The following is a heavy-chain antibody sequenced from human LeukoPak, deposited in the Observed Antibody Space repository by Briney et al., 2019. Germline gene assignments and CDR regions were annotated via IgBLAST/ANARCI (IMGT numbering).Heavy chain of an antibody. CDR3: ARDAKGDYDFDY. CDR1: GYTFTGYY. V-gene: IGHV1-2*02. Sequence: ASVKVSCKASGYTFTGYYMHWVRQAPGQGLEWMGWINPNSGGTNYAQKFQGRVTVTRDTSISTAYMELSRLRSDDTAVYYCARDAKGDYDFDYWGQGTLVTVSS. D-gene: IGHD4-17*01. CDR2: INPNSGGT. J-gene: IGHJ4*02.